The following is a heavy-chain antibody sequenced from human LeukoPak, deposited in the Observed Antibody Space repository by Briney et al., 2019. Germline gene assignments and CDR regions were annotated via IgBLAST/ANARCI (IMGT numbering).Heavy chain of an antibody. Sequence: SETLSLTCTVSGGSISSYYWSWIRQPPGKGLEWIGYIYYSGSTNYNPSLKSRVTISVDTSKNQFSLKLSSVTAADTAVYYCARAAPKYYYDSSGYYSRYYYYGMDVWGQGTTVTVSS. D-gene: IGHD3-22*01. CDR1: GGSISSYY. V-gene: IGHV4-59*12. J-gene: IGHJ6*02. CDR3: ARAAPKYYYDSSGYYSRYYYYGMDV. CDR2: IYYSGST.